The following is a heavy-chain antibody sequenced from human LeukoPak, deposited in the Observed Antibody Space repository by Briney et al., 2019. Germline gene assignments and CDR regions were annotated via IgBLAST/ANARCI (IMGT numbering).Heavy chain of an antibody. J-gene: IGHJ4*02. CDR3: ARYIAAPDY. Sequence: SETLSLTCTVSGGSISSSSYCWGWIRQPPGKGLEWIGSIYYSGSTYYNPSLKSRVTISVDTSKNQFSLKLSSVTAADTAVYYCARYIAAPDYCGQGTLVTVSS. D-gene: IGHD6-6*01. V-gene: IGHV4-39*01. CDR2: IYYSGST. CDR1: GGSISSSSYC.